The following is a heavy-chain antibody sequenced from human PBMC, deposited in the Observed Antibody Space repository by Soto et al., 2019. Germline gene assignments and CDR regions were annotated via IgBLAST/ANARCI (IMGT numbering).Heavy chain of an antibody. CDR1: GGSFSGSY. J-gene: IGHJ6*02. CDR3: ARVRGMTTATTDRGVDV. D-gene: IGHD4-17*01. Sequence: PSETLSLTGAVYGGSFSGSYWTWIRQPPGTGLEWIGEINHSGSTNYNPALKSRVTISVDTSKNQFSLKLSSVTAADTAVYYCARVRGMTTATTDRGVDVWGQGTTVTVSS. CDR2: INHSGST. V-gene: IGHV4-34*01.